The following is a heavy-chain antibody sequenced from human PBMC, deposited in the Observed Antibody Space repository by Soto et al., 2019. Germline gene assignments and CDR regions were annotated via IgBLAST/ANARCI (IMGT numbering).Heavy chain of an antibody. Sequence: QVQLQESGPGLVKPSQTLSLTCTVSGGSISSGGYYWSWIRQHPGKGLEWIGYIYYSGSTYYNPSLKSRVTISVETSKNQFSLKLSSVTAADTAVYYCARDGYDYGDYVPDYWGQGTLVTVSS. D-gene: IGHD4-17*01. CDR2: IYYSGST. CDR3: ARDGYDYGDYVPDY. V-gene: IGHV4-31*03. J-gene: IGHJ4*02. CDR1: GGSISSGGYY.